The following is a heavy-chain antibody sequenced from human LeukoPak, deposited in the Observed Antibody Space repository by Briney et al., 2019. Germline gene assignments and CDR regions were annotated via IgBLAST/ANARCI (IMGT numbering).Heavy chain of an antibody. CDR1: GGSIRSYY. CDR3: AREPSSGLGSDY. Sequence: SETLSLTCTVSGGSIRSYYWSWIRQPPGRGLEWIGYIYHTGSTNYNPSLKSRVTMLMDTSKNQFSLKLTSVTAADTAVYYCAREPSSGLGSDYWGQGTLATVSS. D-gene: IGHD6-19*01. V-gene: IGHV4-59*01. CDR2: IYHTGST. J-gene: IGHJ4*02.